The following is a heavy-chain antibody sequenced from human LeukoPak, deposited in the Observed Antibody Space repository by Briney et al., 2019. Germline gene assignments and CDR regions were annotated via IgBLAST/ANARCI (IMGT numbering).Heavy chain of an antibody. J-gene: IGHJ4*02. CDR2: IYYSGST. V-gene: IGHV4-39*01. CDR1: GGSISSSSYY. CDR3: AKGGGRGTRNYYFDY. D-gene: IGHD3-16*01. Sequence: SETLSLTCTVSGGSISSSSYYWGWIRQPPGKGLEWIGSIYYSGSTYYNPSLKSRVIISVDTSKNQFSLKLSSVTAADTAVYYCAKGGGRGTRNYYFDYWGQGTLVTVSS.